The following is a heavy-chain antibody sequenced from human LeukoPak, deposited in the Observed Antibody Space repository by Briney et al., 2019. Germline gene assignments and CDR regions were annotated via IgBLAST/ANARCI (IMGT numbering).Heavy chain of an antibody. CDR2: INPNSGGT. CDR3: ARSAYDSSGYYYGY. CDR1: GYTFTGYY. D-gene: IGHD3-22*01. J-gene: IGHJ4*02. V-gene: IGHV1-2*02. Sequence: ASVKVSCKASGYTFTGYYMHWVRQAPGQGLEWMGWINPNSGGTNYAQKFQGRVTMTGDTSISTAYMELSRLRSDDTAVYYCARSAYDSSGYYYGYWGQGTLVTVSS.